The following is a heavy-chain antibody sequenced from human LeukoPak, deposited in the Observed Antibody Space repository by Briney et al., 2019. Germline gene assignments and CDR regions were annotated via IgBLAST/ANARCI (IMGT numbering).Heavy chain of an antibody. J-gene: IGHJ5*01. CDR2: IYYSGST. CDR3: IRSYGGGGWLDS. Sequence: SETLSLTCTVSGGSISSYYWSWIRQPPGKGLEWIGYIYYSGSTNYNPSLKSRVTISVDTSKNQFSLKLDSVIPEDTAVYYCIRSYGGGGWLDSWGQGTLVTVSS. CDR1: GGSISSYY. D-gene: IGHD4-23*01. V-gene: IGHV4-59*12.